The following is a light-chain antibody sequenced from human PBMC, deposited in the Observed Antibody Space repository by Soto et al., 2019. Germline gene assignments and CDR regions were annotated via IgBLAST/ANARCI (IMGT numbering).Light chain of an antibody. CDR3: QQLNSYPLT. J-gene: IGKJ4*01. V-gene: IGKV1-9*01. Sequence: DIQLTQSQSFLSASVGDRVTITCRAGQGISSYFAWYQQKPGKAPKLLIYAASTLQSGVPSRFSGSGSGTEFTLTISSLHSEDFATYYCQQLNSYPLTFGGGTKVEIK. CDR1: QGISSY. CDR2: AAS.